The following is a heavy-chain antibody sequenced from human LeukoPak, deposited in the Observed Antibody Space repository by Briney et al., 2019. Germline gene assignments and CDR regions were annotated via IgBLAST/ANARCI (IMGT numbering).Heavy chain of an antibody. D-gene: IGHD3-10*01. CDR1: GFDFTTYA. CDR2: ISGSGDTT. V-gene: IGHV3-23*01. Sequence: GGTLRLSCAASGFDFTTYAMGWVRQAPGKGLEWVSGISGSGDTTYYADSVKGRFTISRDNSKNMLYLQIKSLGAEDTAIYYCAKLDGSGAGSSRPPIDYWGQGSLVTVSS. CDR3: AKLDGSGAGSSRPPIDY. J-gene: IGHJ4*02.